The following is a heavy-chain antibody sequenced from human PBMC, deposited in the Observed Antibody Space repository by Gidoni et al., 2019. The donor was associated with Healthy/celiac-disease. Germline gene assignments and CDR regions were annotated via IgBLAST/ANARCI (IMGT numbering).Heavy chain of an antibody. CDR2: ISYDGSNK. CDR1: GFTFSSYA. CDR3: AREGSSGWNFDY. D-gene: IGHD6-19*01. V-gene: IGHV3-30*04. J-gene: IGHJ4*02. Sequence: QVQLVESGGGVVQPGRSLRRSCAASGFTFSSYAMHWVRQAPGKGLEWVAVISYDGSNKYYADSVKGRFTISRDNSKNTLYLQMNSLRAEDTAVYYCAREGSSGWNFDYWGQGTLVTVSS.